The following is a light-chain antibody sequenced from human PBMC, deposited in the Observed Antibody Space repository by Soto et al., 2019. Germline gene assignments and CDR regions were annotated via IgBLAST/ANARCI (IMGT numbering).Light chain of an antibody. CDR3: QTWGTGFHVV. J-gene: IGLJ2*01. V-gene: IGLV4-69*01. CDR1: SGHSNYA. CDR2: LNSDGSH. Sequence: QPVLTQSPSASASLGASVKLTCTLSSGHSNYAIAWHQQQPEKGPRYLLKLNSDGSHMKGDGIPDRFSGSNSGAERYLTISSLQSEDEADYYCQTWGTGFHVVFGGGTKVTVL.